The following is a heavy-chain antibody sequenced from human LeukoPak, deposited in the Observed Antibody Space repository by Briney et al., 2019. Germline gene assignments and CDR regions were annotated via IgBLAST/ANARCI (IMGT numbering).Heavy chain of an antibody. CDR2: IKQGGSEK. Sequence: GGSLRLSCAASGLTFSSYWMSWVRPAPGKGLEWVANIKQGGSEKYYVDSVKGRFTISRDNAKNSVYLEMNSLRAEDTAVYYCARVSSSMGGAADYWGQGTLVTVSS. V-gene: IGHV3-7*01. CDR1: GLTFSSYW. J-gene: IGHJ4*02. CDR3: ARVSSSMGGAADY. D-gene: IGHD6-6*01.